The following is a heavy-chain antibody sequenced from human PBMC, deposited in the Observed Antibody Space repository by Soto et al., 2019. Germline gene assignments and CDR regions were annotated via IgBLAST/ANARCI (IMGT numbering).Heavy chain of an antibody. D-gene: IGHD3-10*02. V-gene: IGHV3-7*01. J-gene: IGHJ4*02. CDR1: GFSFSDSW. CDR2: IKQDGSEK. CDR3: ARYMLPHLADY. Sequence: EVQLMESGGGLVQPGGSLRLSCIASGFSFSDSWMNWVRQATGKGLEWVANIKQDGSEKFYVDSVKGRFTISRDNAKNSLYLQMNSLRADDTAVYYCARYMLPHLADYWGQGTLVNVSS.